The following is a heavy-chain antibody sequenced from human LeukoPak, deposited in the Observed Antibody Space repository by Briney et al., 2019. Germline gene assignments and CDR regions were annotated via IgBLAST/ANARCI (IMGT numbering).Heavy chain of an antibody. Sequence: SETLSLTCTVSGGSISSYYWSWIRQPAGKGLEWIGRIYTSGNTNYNPSLKSRVTMSVDTSKNQFSLKLSSVTAADTAVYYCARDPGLYSYGPNWFDPWGQGTLVTVSS. CDR1: GGSISSYY. CDR3: ARDPGLYSYGPNWFDP. J-gene: IGHJ5*02. CDR2: IYTSGNT. V-gene: IGHV4-4*07. D-gene: IGHD5-18*01.